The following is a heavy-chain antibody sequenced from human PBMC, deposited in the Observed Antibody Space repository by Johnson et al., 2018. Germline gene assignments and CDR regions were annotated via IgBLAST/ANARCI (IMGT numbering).Heavy chain of an antibody. J-gene: IGHJ3*02. CDR2: ISYDGSKK. CDR3: ANTIEDAFDI. V-gene: IGHV3-30-3*01. Sequence: QVQLVQSGGGVVQPGRSXRLSCAASGFTFSSYAMHWVRQAPGKGLEWVAVISYDGSKKYYADSWKGRFTISRDNSKNTLYLQMNSLRAEDTAVYYCANTIEDAFDIWGQGTMVTVSS. CDR1: GFTFSSYA. D-gene: IGHD2-15*01.